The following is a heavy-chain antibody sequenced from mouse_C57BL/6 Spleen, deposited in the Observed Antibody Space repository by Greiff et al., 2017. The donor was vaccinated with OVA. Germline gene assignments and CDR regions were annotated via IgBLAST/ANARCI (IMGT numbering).Heavy chain of an antibody. J-gene: IGHJ2*01. CDR2: IDPSDSYT. Sequence: QVHVKQPGAELVMPGASVKLSCKASGYTFTSYWMHWVKQRPGQGLEWIGEIDPSDSYTNYNQKFKGKSTLTVDKSSSTAYMQLSSLTSEDSAVYYCARSGTGGYYFDYWGQGTTLTASS. CDR1: GYTFTSYW. CDR3: ARSGTGGYYFDY. V-gene: IGHV1-69*01. D-gene: IGHD3-3*01.